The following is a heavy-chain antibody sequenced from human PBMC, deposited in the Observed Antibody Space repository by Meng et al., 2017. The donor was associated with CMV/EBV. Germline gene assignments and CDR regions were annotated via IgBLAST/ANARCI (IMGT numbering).Heavy chain of an antibody. CDR2: ISYDGSNK. CDR3: ARDQKGLRLKWAYYYGMDV. D-gene: IGHD3-16*01. Sequence: GESLKISCAASGFTFSSYAMHWVRQAPGKGLEWVAVISYDGSNKYYADSVKGRFTISRDNSKNTLYLQMNSLRAEDTAVYYCARDQKGLRLKWAYYYGMDVWGQGTTVTVSS. J-gene: IGHJ6*02. CDR1: GFTFSSYA. V-gene: IGHV3-30*04.